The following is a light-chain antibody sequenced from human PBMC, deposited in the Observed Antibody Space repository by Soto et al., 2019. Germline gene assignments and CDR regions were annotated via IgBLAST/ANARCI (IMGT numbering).Light chain of an antibody. V-gene: IGKV3-15*01. CDR1: QSVSSN. J-gene: IGKJ1*01. Sequence: IVIPQSPATLSVSPGERATLSCRASQSVSSNLAWYQQKPGQAPRLLIYGASTRATGIPARFSGSGSGTEFTLTISILQSEDFAVYYCQQYNNWPPWTFGQGTKVDIK. CDR2: GAS. CDR3: QQYNNWPPWT.